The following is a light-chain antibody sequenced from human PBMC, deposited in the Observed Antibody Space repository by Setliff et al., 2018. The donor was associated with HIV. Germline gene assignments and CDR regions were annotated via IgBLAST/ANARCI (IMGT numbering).Light chain of an antibody. V-gene: IGLV2-14*01. CDR3: SSYTIETSYV. CDR1: SSDIGLYNF. Sequence: QSVLTQPASVSGSPGQSITISCTGSSSDIGLYNFVSWYQQHPGKAPKLIIYEVNNRPSGVSSRFSGSKSGNTASLTIPGLQAEDEADYYCSSYTIETSYVFGTGTKVTVL. CDR2: EVN. J-gene: IGLJ1*01.